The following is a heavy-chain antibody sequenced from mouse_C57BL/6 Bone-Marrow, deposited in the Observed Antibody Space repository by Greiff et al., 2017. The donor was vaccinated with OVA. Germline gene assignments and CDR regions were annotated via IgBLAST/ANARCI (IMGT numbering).Heavy chain of an antibody. CDR1: GYSITSGYY. J-gene: IGHJ4*01. V-gene: IGHV3-6*01. Sequence: EVKLMESGPGLVKPSQSLSLTCSVTGYSITSGYYWHWIRQFPGNKLEWMGYISYDGSNNYNPSLKNRISITRDTSKNQFFLKLNSVTTEDTATYYCARGAPIYYGSSYAMDYWGQGTSVTVSS. CDR2: ISYDGSN. CDR3: ARGAPIYYGSSYAMDY. D-gene: IGHD1-1*01.